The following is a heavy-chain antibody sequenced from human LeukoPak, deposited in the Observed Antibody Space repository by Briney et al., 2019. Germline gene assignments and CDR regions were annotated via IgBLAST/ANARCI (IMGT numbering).Heavy chain of an antibody. Sequence: PSETLSLTCTVSGGSISSGGYYWSWIREPPGKGLEWIGYIYHRGSTYYNPSLKSRVTISVDRSKNQFSLKLSSVTAADTAVYYCARGWVATIFGVANNWFDPWGQGILVTVSS. J-gene: IGHJ5*02. D-gene: IGHD3-3*01. V-gene: IGHV4-30-2*01. CDR2: IYHRGST. CDR3: ARGWVATIFGVANNWFDP. CDR1: GGSISSGGYY.